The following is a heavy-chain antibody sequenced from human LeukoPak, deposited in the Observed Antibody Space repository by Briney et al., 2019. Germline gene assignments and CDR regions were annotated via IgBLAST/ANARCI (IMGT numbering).Heavy chain of an antibody. V-gene: IGHV5-51*01. Sequence: GASLQISCQGSGYNFTSYWIGWVRQLPGKGLEWMGIIYPGDSDTRYSPSFQGQVTISADKSISTAYLQWSSLKASDTAMYYCARRRAYSSGEIDYWGQGTLVTVSS. CDR1: GYNFTSYW. D-gene: IGHD6-19*01. CDR3: ARRRAYSSGEIDY. J-gene: IGHJ4*02. CDR2: IYPGDSDT.